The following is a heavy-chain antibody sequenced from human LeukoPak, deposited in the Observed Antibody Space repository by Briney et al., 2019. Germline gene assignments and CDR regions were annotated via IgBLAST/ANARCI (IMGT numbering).Heavy chain of an antibody. Sequence: GGSLRLSCAASGFTFSSYSMNWVRQAPGKGLEWVSYMSSSSRYIYYADSVKGRFTISRDNAKNSLYLQMNSLRAEDTAVYYCARALGTGAPLDYWGQGTLVTVSS. J-gene: IGHJ4*02. CDR1: GFTFSSYS. CDR3: ARALGTGAPLDY. D-gene: IGHD3/OR15-3a*01. V-gene: IGHV3-21*01. CDR2: MSSSSRYI.